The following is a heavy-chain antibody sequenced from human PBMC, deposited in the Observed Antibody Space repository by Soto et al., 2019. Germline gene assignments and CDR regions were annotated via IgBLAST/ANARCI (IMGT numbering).Heavy chain of an antibody. V-gene: IGHV1-69*13. CDR1: GGTFSSYA. J-gene: IGHJ6*02. CDR2: IIPIFGTA. Sequence: SVKVSCKASGGTFSSYAISWVRQAPGQGLEWMGGIIPIFGTANYAQKLQGRVTITADESTSTAYMELSSLRSEDTAVYYCARERRESYGMDVWGQGTTVTVSS. CDR3: ARERRESYGMDV.